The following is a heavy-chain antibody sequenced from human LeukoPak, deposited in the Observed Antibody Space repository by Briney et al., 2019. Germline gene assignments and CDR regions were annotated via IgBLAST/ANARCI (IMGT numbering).Heavy chain of an antibody. Sequence: GGSLRLSCAASGFTFSSSAMSWVRQAPGKGLEWVSAISAGGDSTYYADSVKGRFTVSRDTSKNTLYLQMNSLRAEDTAVYYCAKDHPTLKSMAYWGQGTLVTVSS. CDR2: ISAGGDST. D-gene: IGHD2-8*01. V-gene: IGHV3-23*01. CDR1: GFTFSSSA. CDR3: AKDHPTLKSMAY. J-gene: IGHJ4*02.